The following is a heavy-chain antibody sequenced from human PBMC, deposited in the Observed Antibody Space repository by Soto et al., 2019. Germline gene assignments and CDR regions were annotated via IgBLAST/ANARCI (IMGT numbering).Heavy chain of an antibody. Sequence: SETLSLTCTVSGCSISSGGYYWSWIRQHPGKGLEWIGYIYYSGSTYYNPSLKSRVTISVGTSKNQFSLKLSSVTAADTAVYYCARSGYSYGPNPLLYWGQGTLVTVSS. CDR1: GCSISSGGYY. CDR2: IYYSGST. D-gene: IGHD5-18*01. CDR3: ARSGYSYGPNPLLY. J-gene: IGHJ4*02. V-gene: IGHV4-31*03.